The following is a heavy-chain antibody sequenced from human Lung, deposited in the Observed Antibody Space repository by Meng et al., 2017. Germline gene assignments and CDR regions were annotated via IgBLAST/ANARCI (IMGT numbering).Heavy chain of an antibody. CDR2: ISGSGGST. CDR1: GFTFSSYA. CDR3: VRRIEYSSSSGY. J-gene: IGHJ4*02. Sequence: EVHLLESGGGLVQPGGSRRLSCVASGFTFSSYAMTWVRQAPGKGLEWVSIISGSGGSTYYADSVRGRFTISRDNSKNTVYLQMNSLRAEDTAIYYCVRRIEYSSSSGYWGQGTLVTVSS. V-gene: IGHV3-23*01. D-gene: IGHD6-6*01.